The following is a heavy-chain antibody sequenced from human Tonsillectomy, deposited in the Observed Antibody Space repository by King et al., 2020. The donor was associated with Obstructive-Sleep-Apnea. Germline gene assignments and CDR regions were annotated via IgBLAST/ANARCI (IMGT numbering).Heavy chain of an antibody. CDR3: ARVIVVVTAPADY. CDR1: GFTFRSYA. V-gene: IGHV3-30-3*01. J-gene: IGHJ4*02. Sequence: VQLVESGGGVVQPGRSLRLSCAAAGFTFRSYAMHWVRQAPGKGLEWVAVISYDGSNKYYADSVKGRFTIARDNSKNTLYLQMNSLRAEDTAVYYCARVIVVVTAPADYWGQGTLVTVSS. D-gene: IGHD2-21*02. CDR2: ISYDGSNK.